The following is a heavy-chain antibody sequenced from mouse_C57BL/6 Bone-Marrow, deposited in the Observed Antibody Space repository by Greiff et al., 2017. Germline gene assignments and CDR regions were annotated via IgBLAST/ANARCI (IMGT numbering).Heavy chain of an antibody. Sequence: EVKLVESGGGLVKPGGSLKLSCAASGFTFSDYGMHWVRQAPEKGLEWVAYISSGSSTIYYADTVKGRFTISRDNATNTLFLQMTSLRSEDTAMYYCARGGWLLPYWYFDVWGTGTTVTVSS. CDR1: GFTFSDYG. CDR3: ARGGWLLPYWYFDV. CDR2: ISSGSSTI. D-gene: IGHD2-3*01. V-gene: IGHV5-17*01. J-gene: IGHJ1*03.